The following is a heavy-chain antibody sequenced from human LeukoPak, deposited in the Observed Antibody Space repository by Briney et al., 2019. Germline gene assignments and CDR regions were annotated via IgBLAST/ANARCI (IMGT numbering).Heavy chain of an antibody. V-gene: IGHV4-4*07. D-gene: IGHD2-2*01. CDR3: ARVLGYCSSTSCYAGDYYYYMDV. J-gene: IGHJ6*03. CDR2: IYTSGST. CDR1: GGSISSYY. Sequence: SETLSLTCTVSGGSISSYYWSWIRQPAGKGLEWIGRIYTSGSTNYNPSLKSRVTMSVDTSKNQFSLKLSSVTAADTAVYYCARVLGYCSSTSCYAGDYYYYMDVWGKGTTVTVS.